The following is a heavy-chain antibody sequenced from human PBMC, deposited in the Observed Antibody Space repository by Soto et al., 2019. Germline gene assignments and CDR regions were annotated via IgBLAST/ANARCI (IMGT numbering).Heavy chain of an antibody. J-gene: IGHJ6*02. CDR1: GYTFTGYY. D-gene: IGHD5-12*01. Sequence: QVQLVQSGAEVKKPGASVKVSCKASGYTFTGYYMHWVRQAPGQGLEWMGWINPNSGGTNYAQKCQGWVTMTRDTSISTAYMELSRLRSDDTAVYYCARLAHIHYGMDVWGQGTTVTVSS. CDR2: INPNSGGT. CDR3: ARLAHIHYGMDV. V-gene: IGHV1-2*04.